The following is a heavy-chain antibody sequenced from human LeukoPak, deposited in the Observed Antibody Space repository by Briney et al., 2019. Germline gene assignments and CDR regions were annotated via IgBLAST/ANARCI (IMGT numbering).Heavy chain of an antibody. CDR2: ISSSSSYI. CDR1: GFTFSSYS. D-gene: IGHD6-19*01. J-gene: IGHJ5*02. V-gene: IGHV3-21*01. Sequence: GGSLRLSCAASGFTFSSYSMNWVRRAPGKGLEWVSSISSSSSYIYYADSVKGRFTISRDNAKNSLYLQMNSLRAEDTAVYYCASTRLRIAVAGTVFDPWGQGTLVTVSS. CDR3: ASTRLRIAVAGTVFDP.